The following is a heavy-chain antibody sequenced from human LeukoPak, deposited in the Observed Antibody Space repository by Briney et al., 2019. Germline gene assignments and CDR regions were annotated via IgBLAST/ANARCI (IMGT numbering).Heavy chain of an antibody. CDR2: MYHSGDT. CDR3: ARSKAHLSTSWYGTWFDP. V-gene: IGHV4-38-2*02. J-gene: IGHJ5*02. D-gene: IGHD2-2*01. Sequence: SETLSLTCTVSGYSVSSGYYWGWIRQPPGKGLEWIGSMYHSGDTYYNPSLKSRVTISVDTTKNQLTLKLSSVTAADTAVYYCARSKAHLSTSWYGTWFDPWGQGTLVTVSS. CDR1: GYSVSSGYY.